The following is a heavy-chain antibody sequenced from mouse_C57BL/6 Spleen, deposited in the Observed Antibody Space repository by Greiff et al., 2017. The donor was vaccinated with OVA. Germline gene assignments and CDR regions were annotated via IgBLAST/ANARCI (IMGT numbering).Heavy chain of an antibody. J-gene: IGHJ3*01. Sequence: VQLQQSGPELVKPGASVKIPCKASGYTFTDYNMDWVKQSHGKSLEWIGDINPNNGGTIYNQKFKGKATLTVDKSSSTAYMELRSLTSEGTAVYYCARRYYGSIPFAYWGQGTLVTVSA. CDR3: ARRYYGSIPFAY. D-gene: IGHD1-1*01. V-gene: IGHV1-18*01. CDR2: INPNNGGT. CDR1: GYTFTDYN.